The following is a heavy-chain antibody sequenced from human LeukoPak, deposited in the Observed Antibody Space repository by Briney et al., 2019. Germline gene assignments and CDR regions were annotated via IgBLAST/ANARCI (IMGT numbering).Heavy chain of an antibody. CDR2: IRSKANSYAT. J-gene: IGHJ4*02. CDR1: GFTFSGSA. CDR3: TRTSDYYDSSGYYHEEFDY. V-gene: IGHV3-73*01. D-gene: IGHD3-22*01. Sequence: PGGSLRLSCAASGFTFSGSAMHWVRQASGKGLEWVGRIRSKANSYATAYAASVKGRFTISRDDSKNTAYLQMNSLKTEDTAVYYCTRTSDYYDSSGYYHEEFDYWGQGTLVTVSS.